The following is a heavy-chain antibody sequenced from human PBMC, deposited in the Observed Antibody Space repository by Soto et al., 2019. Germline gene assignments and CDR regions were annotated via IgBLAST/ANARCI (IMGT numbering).Heavy chain of an antibody. D-gene: IGHD6-19*01. J-gene: IGHJ6*02. Sequence: GPTLVNPTQTLTLTCTFSGVSLSTSGLCVSWIRQPPGKALEWLALIDWNDDKYYSTSLKTRLTISKDTSKTQVVLTMTNLDPVDTATYYCARSSGYYYYYGIDVWGQGTTVTVSS. CDR3: ARSSGYYYYYGIDV. CDR2: IDWNDDK. V-gene: IGHV2-70*01. CDR1: GVSLSTSGLC.